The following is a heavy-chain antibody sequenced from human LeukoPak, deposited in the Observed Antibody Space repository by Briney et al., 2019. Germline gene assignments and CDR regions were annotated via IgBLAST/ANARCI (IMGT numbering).Heavy chain of an antibody. Sequence: SVKVSCKASGGTFSSYAISWVRQAPGQGLEWMGGIIPIFGTANYAPKFQGRVTITADESTSTAYMELSSLRSEDTAVYYCAPIAAAGKEEYYFDYWGQGTLVTVSS. CDR3: APIAAAGKEEYYFDY. D-gene: IGHD6-13*01. J-gene: IGHJ4*02. V-gene: IGHV1-69*13. CDR1: GGTFSSYA. CDR2: IIPIFGTA.